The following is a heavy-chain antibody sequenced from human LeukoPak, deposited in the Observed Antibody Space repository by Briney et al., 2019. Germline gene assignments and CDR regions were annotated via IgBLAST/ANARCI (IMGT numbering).Heavy chain of an antibody. V-gene: IGHV4-34*01. J-gene: IGHJ4*02. CDR2: INHRGST. CDR1: GGSFSGYY. CDR3: ARGGLDIVVVSATVGGLDY. Sequence: SETLSLTCAVYGGSFSGYYWSWIRQPPGKGLEWIGEINHRGSTNYNPSLKSRGTISVDTSKKQFSLKLSSVTAADTAVYYCARGGLDIVVVSATVGGLDYWGQGTLVTVSS. D-gene: IGHD2-2*01.